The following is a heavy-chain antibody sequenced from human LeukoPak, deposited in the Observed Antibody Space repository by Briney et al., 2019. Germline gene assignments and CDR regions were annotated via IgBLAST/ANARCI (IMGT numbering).Heavy chain of an antibody. V-gene: IGHV4-34*01. CDR2: INHSGST. J-gene: IGHJ4*02. D-gene: IGHD3-10*01. Sequence: SETLSLTCAVYGGSFSGYYWSWIRQPPGKGLEWIGEINHSGSTNYNPSLKSRVTISVDTSKNQFSLKLSSVTAADTAVYYCAREEGRGFKYWGQGTLVTVSS. CDR1: GGSFSGYY. CDR3: AREEGRGFKY.